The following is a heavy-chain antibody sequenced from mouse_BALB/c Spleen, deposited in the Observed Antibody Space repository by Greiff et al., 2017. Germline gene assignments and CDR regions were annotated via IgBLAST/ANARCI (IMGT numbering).Heavy chain of an antibody. J-gene: IGHJ4*01. D-gene: IGHD2-4*01. CDR3: ARVYDYPYYYAMDY. CDR1: GFTFSDYY. CDR2: ISDGGSYT. Sequence: EVKVVESGGGLVKPGGSLKLSCAASGFTFSDYYMYWVRQTPEKRLEWVATISDGGSYTYYPDSVKGRFTISRDNAKNNLYLQMSSLKSEDTAMYYCARVYDYPYYYAMDYWGQGTSVTVSS. V-gene: IGHV5-4*02.